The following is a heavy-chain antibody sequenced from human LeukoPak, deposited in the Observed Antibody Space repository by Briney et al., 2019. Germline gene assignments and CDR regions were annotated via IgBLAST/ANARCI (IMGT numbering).Heavy chain of an antibody. Sequence: GGSLRLSCEASGFTFSGYAMSWVRQAPGKGLEWVSSINAFGARTYYADSVKGRFTISRDNSKNTLYLRMNSLRAEDTALYYCAKVALGYCSGSSCYYFDYGGQGTLVTVSS. D-gene: IGHD2-15*01. V-gene: IGHV3-23*01. CDR1: GFTFSGYA. CDR2: INAFGART. CDR3: AKVALGYCSGSSCYYFDY. J-gene: IGHJ4*02.